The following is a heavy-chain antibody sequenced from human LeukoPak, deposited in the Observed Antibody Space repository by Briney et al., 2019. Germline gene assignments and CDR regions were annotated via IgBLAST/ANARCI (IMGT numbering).Heavy chain of an antibody. CDR2: IYYSGST. D-gene: IGHD6-19*01. Sequence: SETLSLTCAVYGGSFSGYYWSWFRQPPGKGLEWIGYIYYSGSTNYNPSLKSRVTISVDTSKNQFSLKLSSVTAADTAVYYCARFLAVAKNWCDPWGQGTLVTVSS. V-gene: IGHV4-59*01. CDR3: ARFLAVAKNWCDP. J-gene: IGHJ5*02. CDR1: GGSFSGYY.